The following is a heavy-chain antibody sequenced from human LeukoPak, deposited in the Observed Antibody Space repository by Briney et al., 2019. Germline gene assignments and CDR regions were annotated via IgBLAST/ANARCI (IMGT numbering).Heavy chain of an antibody. CDR1: GGSISSYY. D-gene: IGHD6-13*01. CDR2: IYYSGST. Sequence: SETLSLTCTVSGGSISSYYWSWIRQPPGKGLEWIGYIYYSGSTNYNPSLKSRVTISVDTSKNQFSLKLSSVTAADTAVYYCARVVEGSSWYGPLYYYYYGMDVWGQGTTVTVSS. V-gene: IGHV4-59*01. CDR3: ARVVEGSSWYGPLYYYYYGMDV. J-gene: IGHJ6*02.